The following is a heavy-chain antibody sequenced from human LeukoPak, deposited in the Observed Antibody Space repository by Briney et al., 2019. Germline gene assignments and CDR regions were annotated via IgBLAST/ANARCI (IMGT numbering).Heavy chain of an antibody. CDR1: GGSFSGYY. V-gene: IGHV4-34*01. D-gene: IGHD2-8*01. CDR2: INHSGST. J-gene: IGHJ3*02. CDR3: ARYNGVCYRSCAFDI. Sequence: SETLSLTCAVYGGSFSGYYWSWIRQPPGKGLEWIGEINHSGSTNYNPSLKSRVTISVDTSKSQFSLRVDSVTAADTAVYYCARYNGVCYRSCAFDIWGQGTMVTFSS.